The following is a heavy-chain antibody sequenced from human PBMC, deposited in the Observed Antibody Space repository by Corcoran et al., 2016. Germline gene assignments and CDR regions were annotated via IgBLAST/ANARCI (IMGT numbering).Heavy chain of an antibody. D-gene: IGHD3-3*01. V-gene: IGHV4-39*07. CDR1: GGSISSSSYY. CDR2: IYYSGST. Sequence: QQLQESGPGLVKPSETLSLTCTVSGGSISSSSYYWGWIRQPPGKGLEWIGSIYYSGSTYYNPSLKSRVTLSVDTSKNQFSLKLSSVTAADTAVYYCAREGSYDFDYWGQGTLVTVSS. CDR3: AREGSYDFDY. J-gene: IGHJ4*02.